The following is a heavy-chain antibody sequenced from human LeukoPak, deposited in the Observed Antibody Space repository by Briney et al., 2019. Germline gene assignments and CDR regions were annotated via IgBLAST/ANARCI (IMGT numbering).Heavy chain of an antibody. CDR3: ARDHYYDSSAYL. CDR1: GYTFTSYG. D-gene: IGHD3-22*01. Sequence: VASVKVSCKASGYTFTSYGISWVRQAPGQGLEWMGWISAYNGNTNYAQKLQGRVTMTTDTSTSTAYMELRSLRSGDTAVYYCARDHYYDSSAYLWGQGTLVTVSS. CDR2: ISAYNGNT. V-gene: IGHV1-18*01. J-gene: IGHJ5*02.